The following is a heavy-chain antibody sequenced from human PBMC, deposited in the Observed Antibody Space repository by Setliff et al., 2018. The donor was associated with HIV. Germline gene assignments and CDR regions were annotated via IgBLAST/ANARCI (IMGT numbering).Heavy chain of an antibody. J-gene: IGHJ4*02. CDR1: GYTFAGYG. CDR3: ARSDWELVLSSFDY. CDR2: ISAYDGNT. Sequence: ASVKVSCKASGYTFAGYGITWVRQAPGQGLEWMGWISAYDGNTNYAQKVRERVTLTTDTATNTAFMELKNLTSADTAVYFCARSDWELVLSSFDYWGQGTQVTVS. D-gene: IGHD1-26*01. V-gene: IGHV1-18*01.